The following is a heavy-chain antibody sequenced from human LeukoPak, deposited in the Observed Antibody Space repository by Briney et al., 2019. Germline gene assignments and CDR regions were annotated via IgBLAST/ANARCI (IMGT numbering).Heavy chain of an antibody. CDR2: IYYSGST. V-gene: IGHV4-59*01. CDR3: ARRYCSGGSCYPYYFDY. D-gene: IGHD2-15*01. Sequence: PSETLSLTCTVSGGSISSYNWSWIRQPPGKGLEWIGYIYYSGSTNYNPSLKSRVTISVDTSKNQFSLKLSSVTAADTAVYYSARRYCSGGSCYPYYFDYWGQGTLVTVPS. J-gene: IGHJ4*02. CDR1: GGSISSYN.